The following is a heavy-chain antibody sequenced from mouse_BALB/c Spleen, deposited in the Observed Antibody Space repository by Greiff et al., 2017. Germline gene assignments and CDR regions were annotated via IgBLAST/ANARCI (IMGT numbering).Heavy chain of an antibody. CDR1: GFTFSSFG. CDR2: ISSGSSTI. V-gene: IGHV5-17*02. J-gene: IGHJ4*01. D-gene: IGHD4-1*01. Sequence: EVKLMESGGGLVQPGGSRKLSCAASGFTFSSFGMHWVRQAPEKGLEWVAYISSGSSTIYYADTVKGRFTISRDNPKNTLFLQMTSLRSEDTAMYYCASGLGRGNYAMDYWGQGTSVTVSS. CDR3: ASGLGRGNYAMDY.